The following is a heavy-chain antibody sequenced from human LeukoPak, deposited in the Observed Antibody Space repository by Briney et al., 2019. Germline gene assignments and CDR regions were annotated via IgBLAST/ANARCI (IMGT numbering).Heavy chain of an antibody. CDR1: GFTFNSYA. CDR3: AKQLGYCSDGSCYFPY. CDR2: ISGSGAST. V-gene: IGHV3-23*01. D-gene: IGHD2-15*01. Sequence: PGGSLRLSCAASGFTFNSYAMSWVRQAPGKGLEWVSAISGSGASTYYADSVQGRFTISRDNSKSTLCLQMNSLRAEDTAVYYCAKQLGYCSDGSCYFPYWGQGTLVTVSS. J-gene: IGHJ4*02.